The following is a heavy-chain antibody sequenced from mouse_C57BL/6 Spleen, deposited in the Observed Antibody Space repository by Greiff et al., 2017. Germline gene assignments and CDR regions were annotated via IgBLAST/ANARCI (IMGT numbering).Heavy chain of an antibody. CDR1: GFTFSDYG. V-gene: IGHV5-17*01. CDR2: ISSGSSTI. J-gene: IGHJ4*01. Sequence: EVKLMESGGGLVKPGGSLKLSCAASGFTFSDYGMHWVRQAPEKGLEWVAYISSGSSTIYYADTVKGRFTISRDNAKNTLFLQMTSLRSEDTAMYYYARNLLLYYYAMDYWGQGTSVTVSS. CDR3: ARNLLLYYYAMDY. D-gene: IGHD2-1*01.